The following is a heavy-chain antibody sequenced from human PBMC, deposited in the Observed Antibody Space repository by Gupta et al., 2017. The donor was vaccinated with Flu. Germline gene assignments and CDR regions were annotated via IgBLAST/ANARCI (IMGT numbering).Heavy chain of an antibody. CDR1: GFSSSSYN. Sequence: EVQLAESGGGLVKPGGSLRLSCAASGFSSSSYNINWVRQAPGRGLEWVSSISGRTSYADSVKGRFTISRDNAKNSVYLQMNSLGAEDTAIYFCARGREGYNMGGYFDYWGQGAQVTVSS. CDR3: ARGREGYNMGGYFDY. J-gene: IGHJ4*02. CDR2: ISGRT. V-gene: IGHV3-21*03. D-gene: IGHD3-16*01.